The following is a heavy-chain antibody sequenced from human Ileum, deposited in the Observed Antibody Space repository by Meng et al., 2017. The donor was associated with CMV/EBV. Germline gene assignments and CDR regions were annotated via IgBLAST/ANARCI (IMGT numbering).Heavy chain of an antibody. CDR2: IYYTGGT. V-gene: IGHV4-59*01. J-gene: IGHJ5*02. CDR1: GGSISGYY. CDR3: ARVRGGFDP. Sequence: SETLSLTCTVSGGSISGYYWSWIRQPPGKGLEWVGYIYYTGGTNYNPSLESRASIALDRSKSQISLKLTSVTAADTAVYYCARVRGGFDPWGQGILVAASS.